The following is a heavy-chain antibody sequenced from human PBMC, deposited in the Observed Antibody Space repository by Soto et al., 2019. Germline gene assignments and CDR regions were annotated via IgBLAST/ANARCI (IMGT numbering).Heavy chain of an antibody. J-gene: IGHJ6*02. V-gene: IGHV4-4*07. CDR1: GVSMRNSY. CDR3: ARDHRYCSSTSCPGGLDV. Sequence: PSETLSLTCSVSGVSMRNSYWTWIRQSAGKGLEWIGRISTSGNTNYNPSLNSRLTMSVDTSKNQVSLKLTSVTAADTAVYYCARDHRYCSSTSCPGGLDVWGQGTTVTVSS. CDR2: ISTSGNT. D-gene: IGHD2-2*01.